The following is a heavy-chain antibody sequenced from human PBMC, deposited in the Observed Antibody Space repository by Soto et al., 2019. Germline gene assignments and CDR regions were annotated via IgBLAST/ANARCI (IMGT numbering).Heavy chain of an antibody. CDR3: ARDTAHYYDSSSYYQDFDY. J-gene: IGHJ4*02. D-gene: IGHD3-22*01. CDR1: GYTFTSYY. CDR2: INPSGGST. V-gene: IGHV1-46*01. Sequence: ASVKVSCKASGYTFTSYYMHWVRQAPGQGLEWMGIINPSGGSTSYAQKFQGRVTMTRDTSTSTVYMELSSLRSEDTAVYYCARDTAHYYDSSSYYQDFDYWGQGTLVTVSS.